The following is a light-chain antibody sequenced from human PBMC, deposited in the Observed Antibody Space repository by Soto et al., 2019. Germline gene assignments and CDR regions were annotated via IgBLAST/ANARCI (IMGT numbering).Light chain of an antibody. Sequence: DIQMTQSPSTLSASIGDRVTITCRASQNINNWIAWYQQKPGKAPKFLIYDASTLESGVPSRFGGSGFGTEFSLTISSLQPDDFGSYYCQHMRTFGQGTKVEMK. CDR2: DAS. J-gene: IGKJ1*01. CDR1: QNINNW. V-gene: IGKV1-5*01. CDR3: QHMRT.